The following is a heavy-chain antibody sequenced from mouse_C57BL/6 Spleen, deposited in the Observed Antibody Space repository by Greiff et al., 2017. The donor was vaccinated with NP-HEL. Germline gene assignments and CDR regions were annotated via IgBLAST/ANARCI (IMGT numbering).Heavy chain of an antibody. V-gene: IGHV5-16*01. CDR1: GFTFSDYY. Sequence: DVHLVESEGGLVQPGSSMKLSCTASGFTFSDYYMAWVRQVPEKGLEWVANINYDGSSTYYLDSLKSRFIISRDNAKNILYLQMSSLKSEDTATYYCARGDYGSSLFAYWGQGTLVTVSA. D-gene: IGHD1-1*01. J-gene: IGHJ3*01. CDR2: INYDGSST. CDR3: ARGDYGSSLFAY.